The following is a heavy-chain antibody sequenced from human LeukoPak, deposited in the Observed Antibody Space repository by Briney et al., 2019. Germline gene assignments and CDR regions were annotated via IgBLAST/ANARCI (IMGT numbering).Heavy chain of an antibody. D-gene: IGHD2-15*01. J-gene: IGHJ5*02. CDR2: IYYSGSA. CDR3: ARDRGGPNWFDP. V-gene: IGHV4-30-4*08. Sequence: SETLSLTCTVSGGSISSGDYYWSWIRQPPGKGLEWIGYIYYSGSAYYNPSLKSRVTISVDTSKNQFSLKLSSVTAADTAVYYCARDRGGPNWFDPWGQGTLVTASS. CDR1: GGSISSGDYY.